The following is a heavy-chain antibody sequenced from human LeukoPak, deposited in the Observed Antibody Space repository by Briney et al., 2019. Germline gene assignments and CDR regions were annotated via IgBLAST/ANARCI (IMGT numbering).Heavy chain of an antibody. V-gene: IGHV1-69*13. CDR1: GGTFSSYA. D-gene: IGHD7-27*01. CDR2: IIPIFGTA. Sequence: SAKVSCKASGGTFSSYAISWVRQAPGQGLEWMGGIIPIFGTANYAQKFQGRVTITADESTSTAYMELSSLRSEDTAVYYCASEFTGDPGYYYGMDVWGQGTTVTVSS. CDR3: ASEFTGDPGYYYGMDV. J-gene: IGHJ6*02.